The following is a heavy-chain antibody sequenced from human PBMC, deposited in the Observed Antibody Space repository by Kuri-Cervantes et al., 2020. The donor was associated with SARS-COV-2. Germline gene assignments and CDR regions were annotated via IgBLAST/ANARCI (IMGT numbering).Heavy chain of an antibody. D-gene: IGHD3-3*01. V-gene: IGHV4-34*01. Sequence: ESLKISCAVYGGSFSGYYWSWIRQPPGKGLEWIGEINHSGSTNYNPSLKSRVTISVDTSKNQFSLKLSSVTAADTAVYYCARGSAWHAFWGQGTLVTVSS. J-gene: IGHJ4*02. CDR2: INHSGST. CDR1: GGSFSGYY. CDR3: ARGSAWHAF.